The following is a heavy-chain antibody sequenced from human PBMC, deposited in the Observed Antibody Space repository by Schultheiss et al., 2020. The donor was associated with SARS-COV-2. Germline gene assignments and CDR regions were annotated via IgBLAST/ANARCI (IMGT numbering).Heavy chain of an antibody. D-gene: IGHD1-26*01. CDR2: IYTSGST. V-gene: IGHV4-61*02. J-gene: IGHJ4*02. Sequence: SQTLSLTCTVSGGSISSGGYYWSWIRQPAGKGLEWIGRIYTSGSTYYNPSLKSRVTISVDTSKNQFSLKLSSVTAADTAVYYCAKGADLVGATYVDYWGQGTLVTVSS. CDR3: AKGADLVGATYVDY. CDR1: GGSISSGGYY.